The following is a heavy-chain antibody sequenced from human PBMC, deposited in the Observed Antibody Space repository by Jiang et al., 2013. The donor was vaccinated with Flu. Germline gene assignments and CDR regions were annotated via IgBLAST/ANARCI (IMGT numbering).Heavy chain of an antibody. CDR2: ISGSGGST. V-gene: IGHV3-23*01. D-gene: IGHD3-3*01. Sequence: GFTFSSYAMSWVRQAPGKGLEWVSAISGSGGSTYYADSVKGRFTISRDNSKNTLYLQMNSLRAEDTAVYYCAKDQSRVLRFLEWPSNFDYWGQGTLVTVSS. CDR3: AKDQSRVLRFLEWPSNFDY. J-gene: IGHJ4*02. CDR1: GFTFSSYA.